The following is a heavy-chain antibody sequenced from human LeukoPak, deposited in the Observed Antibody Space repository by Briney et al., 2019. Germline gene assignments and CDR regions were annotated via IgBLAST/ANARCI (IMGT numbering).Heavy chain of an antibody. V-gene: IGHV3-7*01. J-gene: IGHJ4*02. CDR1: GFTFSSYW. D-gene: IGHD3-22*01. Sequence: SGGSLRLSCAASGFTFSSYWMSWVRQAPGKGLEWVANIKQDGSEKYYVDSVKGRFTISRDNAKNSLYLQMNSLRAEDTAVYYSARAIDYYDSSGFYYFDYWGQGTLVTVSS. CDR2: IKQDGSEK. CDR3: ARAIDYYDSSGFYYFDY.